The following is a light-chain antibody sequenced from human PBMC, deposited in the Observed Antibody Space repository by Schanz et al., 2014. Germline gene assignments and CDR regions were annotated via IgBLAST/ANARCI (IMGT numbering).Light chain of an antibody. CDR3: QQYNSYSPLT. CDR2: EAS. CDR1: QSISSW. V-gene: IGKV1-5*03. J-gene: IGKJ4*01. Sequence: DIQMTQSPSTLSASVGDRVTITCLASQSISSWLAWFQQKPGKAPNLLIYEASSLESGVPSRFSGSGSGTEFTLTISSLQPEDFATYYCQQYNSYSPLTFGGGTKVEIK.